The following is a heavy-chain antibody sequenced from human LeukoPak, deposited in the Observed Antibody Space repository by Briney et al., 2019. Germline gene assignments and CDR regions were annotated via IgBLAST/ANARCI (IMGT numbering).Heavy chain of an antibody. Sequence: SVKVSCKTSGGTFNNSAISWVRQAPGQGLEWLGGIMPRFGTAGYAQKFQGRVTITKDESTRTVYLELTSLTSDDTAVYYCARDVHGDYGSGWFDPWGQGTLVSVSS. V-gene: IGHV1-69*05. CDR1: GGTFNNSA. CDR3: ARDVHGDYGSGWFDP. J-gene: IGHJ5*02. CDR2: IMPRFGTA. D-gene: IGHD4-17*01.